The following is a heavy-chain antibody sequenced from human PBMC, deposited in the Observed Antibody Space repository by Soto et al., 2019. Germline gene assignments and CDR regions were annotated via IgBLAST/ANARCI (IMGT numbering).Heavy chain of an antibody. CDR3: AKGRSDSGWSYFDY. J-gene: IGHJ4*02. CDR2: ISGSGDST. Sequence: EVQLLESGGGLVQPGGSLRLSCAASAFTFSNYAMSWVRQAPGKGLEWVSAISGSGDSTYYADSVKGRFTISRDNSKNTLYLQVNSLRAEDTAVYYCAKGRSDSGWSYFDYWGQGTLVTVSS. V-gene: IGHV3-23*01. D-gene: IGHD6-13*01. CDR1: AFTFSNYA.